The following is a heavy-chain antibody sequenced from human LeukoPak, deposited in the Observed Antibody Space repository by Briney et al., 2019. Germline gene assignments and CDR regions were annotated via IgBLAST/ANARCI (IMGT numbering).Heavy chain of an antibody. J-gene: IGHJ4*02. CDR1: GFTFDDYA. D-gene: IGHD6-19*01. Sequence: PGGSLRLSCAASGFTFDDYAMHWVRQAPGKGLEWVSGISWNSGSIGYADSVKGRFTISRDNAKNSLYLQMNSLRAEDTASYYCAKDQRPRPYSSGWYDYWGQGTLVTVSS. CDR3: AKDQRPRPYSSGWYDY. CDR2: ISWNSGSI. V-gene: IGHV3-9*01.